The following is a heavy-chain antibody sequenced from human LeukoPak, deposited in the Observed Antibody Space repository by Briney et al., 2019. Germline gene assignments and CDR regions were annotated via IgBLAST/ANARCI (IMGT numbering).Heavy chain of an antibody. CDR3: ARAEKLGIFDY. CDR1: RFTFSTYA. J-gene: IGHJ4*02. V-gene: IGHV3-23*01. D-gene: IGHD7-27*01. Sequence: PGGSLRLSCAASRFTFSTYAMSWVRQAPGKGLEWVSGISGSGGTTYYAASVKGRFTIPRDNSKNTLYLQMNSLRAEDTAVYYCARAEKLGIFDYWGQGTLVTVSS. CDR2: ISGSGGTT.